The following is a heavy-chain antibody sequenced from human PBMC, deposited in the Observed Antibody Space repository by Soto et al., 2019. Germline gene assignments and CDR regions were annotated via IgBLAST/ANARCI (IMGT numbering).Heavy chain of an antibody. D-gene: IGHD3-10*01. CDR1: GFTFSTYS. V-gene: IGHV3-48*01. J-gene: IGHJ4*02. Sequence: GGSLRLSCAASGFTFSTYSINWVRQAPGKGLEWVSYISSSSSTIYYADSVRGRFTISRDNAKNSLYLQMDSLRAEDTAVYYCATSKGNFDQWGQGTLVTVSS. CDR2: ISSSSSTI. CDR3: ATSKGNFDQ.